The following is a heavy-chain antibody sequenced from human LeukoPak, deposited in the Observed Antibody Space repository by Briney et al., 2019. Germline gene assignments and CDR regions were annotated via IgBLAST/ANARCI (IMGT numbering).Heavy chain of an antibody. D-gene: IGHD3-10*01. CDR2: IDTTTGNP. CDR1: GYPFSAHF. Sequence: ASVKVSCKASGYPFSAHFLNWVRQAPGQGLEWMGNIDTTTGNPRYAQDFTGRFVFSLDTPVSTAYLQITSLKTDDTAAYYCVRGTPTPGMDYWGQGTQVTVSS. J-gene: IGHJ4*02. CDR3: VRGTPTPGMDY. V-gene: IGHV7-4-1*02.